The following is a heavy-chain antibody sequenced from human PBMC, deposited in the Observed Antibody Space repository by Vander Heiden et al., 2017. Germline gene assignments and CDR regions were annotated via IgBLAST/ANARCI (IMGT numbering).Heavy chain of an antibody. CDR2: ISWNSGSI. CDR1: GFNFDDYA. Sequence: EVQLVESGGGLVQPGRSLRLSCADSGFNFDDYALHWVRQAPGKGLEWVSRISWNSGSIGYADSVKGRFTISRDNAKNSLYLQMNSLRAEDTALYYCAKDNSYDSSGYLDYWGQGTLVTVSS. CDR3: AKDNSYDSSGYLDY. V-gene: IGHV3-9*01. D-gene: IGHD3-22*01. J-gene: IGHJ4*02.